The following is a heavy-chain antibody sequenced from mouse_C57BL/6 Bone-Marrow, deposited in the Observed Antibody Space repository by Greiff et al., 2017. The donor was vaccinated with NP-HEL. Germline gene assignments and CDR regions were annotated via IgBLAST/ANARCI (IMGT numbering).Heavy chain of an antibody. Sequence: VKLMESGAELARPGASVKLSCKASGYTFTSYGISWVKQRTGQGLEWIGEIYPRSGNTYYNEKFKGKATLTADKSSSTADMELRSLTSEDSAVYFCARWETAQAFAYWGQGTLVTVSA. V-gene: IGHV1-81*01. J-gene: IGHJ3*01. D-gene: IGHD3-2*02. CDR2: IYPRSGNT. CDR1: GYTFTSYG. CDR3: ARWETAQAFAY.